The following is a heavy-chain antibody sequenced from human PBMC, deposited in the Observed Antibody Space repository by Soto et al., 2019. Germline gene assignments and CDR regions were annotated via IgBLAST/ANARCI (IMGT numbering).Heavy chain of an antibody. J-gene: IGHJ4*02. CDR1: GYTFTGYY. D-gene: IGHD4-17*01. Sequence: QVQLVQSGAEVKKPGALVKVSCKASGYTFTGYYMHWVRQAPGQGLEWMGWINPNSGGTNYAQKFQGWVTMTRDTSISTANMELSRLRSDDTAVYYCARVPPGDYSYFDYWGQGTLVTVSS. V-gene: IGHV1-2*04. CDR3: ARVPPGDYSYFDY. CDR2: INPNSGGT.